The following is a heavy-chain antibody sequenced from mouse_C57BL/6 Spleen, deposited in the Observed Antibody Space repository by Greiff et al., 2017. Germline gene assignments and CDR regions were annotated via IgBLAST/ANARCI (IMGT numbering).Heavy chain of an antibody. J-gene: IGHJ3*01. Sequence: EVQGVESGGDLVKPGGSLKLSCAASGFTFSSYGMSWVRQTPDKRLEWVATISSGGSYTYYPDSVKGRFTISRDNAKNTLYLQMSSLKSEDTAMYYCARHWDDDGYSWFAYWGQGTLVTVSA. D-gene: IGHD2-3*01. CDR2: ISSGGSYT. CDR1: GFTFSSYG. V-gene: IGHV5-6*01. CDR3: ARHWDDDGYSWFAY.